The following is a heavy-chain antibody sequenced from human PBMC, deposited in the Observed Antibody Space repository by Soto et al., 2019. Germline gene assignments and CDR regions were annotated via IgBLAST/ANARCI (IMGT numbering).Heavy chain of an antibody. J-gene: IGHJ4*02. V-gene: IGHV3-30*18. Sequence: GGSLRLSCAASGFTFSTLGMHWVRQSPGKGLEWVAVISYDGSNKYYADSVKGRFTISRDNSMNTLNLQMNSLRAEDTAVYYCAKNCGDDCHSGAFDYWGQGTLVTVSS. CDR3: AKNCGDDCHSGAFDY. CDR1: GFTFSTLG. CDR2: ISYDGSNK. D-gene: IGHD2-21*02.